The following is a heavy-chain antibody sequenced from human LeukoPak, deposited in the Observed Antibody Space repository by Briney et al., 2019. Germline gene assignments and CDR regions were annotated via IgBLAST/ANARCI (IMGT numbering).Heavy chain of an antibody. Sequence: GGSLRLSCAASGFSFISYGMHWVRQAPGEGLQGVGVISDDGRRKDYADSVKGRFTISRDNSKNTLDLQINSLRAEDTAVYYCATSIAVAGLRGFDYWGQGTLVTVSS. V-gene: IGHV3-30*03. D-gene: IGHD6-19*01. CDR2: ISDDGRRK. CDR1: GFSFISYG. CDR3: ATSIAVAGLRGFDY. J-gene: IGHJ4*02.